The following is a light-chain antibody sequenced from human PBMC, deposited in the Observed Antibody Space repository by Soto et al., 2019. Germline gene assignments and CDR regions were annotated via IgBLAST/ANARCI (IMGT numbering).Light chain of an antibody. J-gene: IGLJ1*01. Sequence: QSVLTQPPSASGTPGQRVTISCSGDISNIGTNSVHWYQHLPGTAPKLVIYADSQRPSGVPDRFSGSKSGTSASLAISGLQSEDDADYLCAAWDDTLNGPLFGTVTKVTVL. CDR2: ADS. V-gene: IGLV1-44*01. CDR3: AAWDDTLNGPL. CDR1: ISNIGTNS.